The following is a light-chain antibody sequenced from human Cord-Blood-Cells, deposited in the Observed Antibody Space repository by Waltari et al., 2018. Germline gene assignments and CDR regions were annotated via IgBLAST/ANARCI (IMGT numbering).Light chain of an antibody. CDR2: DVS. Sequence: QSALTQPRSVSGSPGQSVTISCTGTSSDAGGYNSVSWYQQHPGKAPKLMSYDVSKRPAGVPDRFSGSKSGNTASLTISGLQAEDEADYYCCSYAGSYTYWVFGGGTKLTVL. J-gene: IGLJ3*02. CDR3: CSYAGSYTYWV. CDR1: SSDAGGYNS. V-gene: IGLV2-11*01.